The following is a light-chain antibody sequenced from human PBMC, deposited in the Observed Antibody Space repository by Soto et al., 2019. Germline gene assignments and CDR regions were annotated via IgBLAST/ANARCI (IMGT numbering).Light chain of an antibody. J-gene: IGLJ3*02. CDR1: SGHSSYA. V-gene: IGLV4-69*01. CDR2: LNSDGSH. Sequence: QLVLTQSPSASASLGASVKLTCTLSSGHSSYAIAWHQQQPEKGPRYLMKLNSDGSHSKGDGIPDRFSGSSSGAERYLTISSLRSEDEADYYCQTWGTGRNWVFGGGTKVAVL. CDR3: QTWGTGRNWV.